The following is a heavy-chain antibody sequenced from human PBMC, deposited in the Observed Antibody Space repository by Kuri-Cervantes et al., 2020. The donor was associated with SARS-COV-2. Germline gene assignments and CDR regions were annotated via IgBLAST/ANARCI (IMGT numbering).Heavy chain of an antibody. D-gene: IGHD3-22*01. Sequence: GESLKISCAASGFTFSSYGMHWVRQAPGKGLEWVAVISYDGSNKYYADSVKGRLTISRDNSKNTLYLQMNSLRAEDTAVYYCAKDQSARYYDSSGLFDYWGQGTLVTVSS. J-gene: IGHJ4*02. V-gene: IGHV3-30*18. CDR3: AKDQSARYYDSSGLFDY. CDR1: GFTFSSYG. CDR2: ISYDGSNK.